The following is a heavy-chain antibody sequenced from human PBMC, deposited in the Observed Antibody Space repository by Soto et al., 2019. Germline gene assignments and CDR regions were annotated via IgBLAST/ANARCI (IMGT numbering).Heavy chain of an antibody. CDR1: GDTFTSHW. D-gene: IGHD3-10*01. V-gene: IGHV5-51*01. J-gene: IGHJ3*01. CDR2: IYPADSDT. CDR3: VRPQAKELGTIRGAFDF. Sequence: PGESLKISCKGSGDTFTSHWIAWVRQMRGKGLELMGLIYPADSDTRYSPSFEGQVTISVDKSISTAYLQWSSLKASDTAMYYCVRPQAKELGTIRGAFDFWGQGTKVTVSS.